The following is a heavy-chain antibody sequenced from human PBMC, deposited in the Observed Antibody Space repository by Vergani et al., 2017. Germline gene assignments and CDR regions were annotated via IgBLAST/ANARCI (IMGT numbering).Heavy chain of an antibody. CDR3: ARDSSSSWYYYYYYYMDV. CDR2: IIPILGTA. J-gene: IGHJ6*03. V-gene: IGHV1-69*11. CDR1: GYTFSSYA. Sequence: QVQLVQSGAEVKKPGSSVKVSCKASGYTFSSYAISWVRQAPGQGLEWMGRIIPILGTANYAQKFQGRVTITADESTSTAYMELSSLRSEDTAVYYCARDSSSSWYYYYYYYMDVWGKGTTVTVSS. D-gene: IGHD6-6*01.